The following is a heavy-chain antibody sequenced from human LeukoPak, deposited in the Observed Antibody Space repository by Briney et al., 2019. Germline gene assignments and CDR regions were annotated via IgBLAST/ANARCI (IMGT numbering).Heavy chain of an antibody. J-gene: IGHJ6*03. V-gene: IGHV3-11*01. CDR2: ISSSGSTI. CDR1: GFTFSDYY. CDR3: AGVKGDGDYDRGHYYYYYMDV. D-gene: IGHD4-17*01. Sequence: GGSLRLSCAASGFTFSDYYMSWIRQAPGKGLEWVSYISSSGSTIYYADSVKGRFTISRDNAKNSLYLQMNSLRAEDTAVYYCAGVKGDGDYDRGHYYYYYMDVWGKGTTVTISS.